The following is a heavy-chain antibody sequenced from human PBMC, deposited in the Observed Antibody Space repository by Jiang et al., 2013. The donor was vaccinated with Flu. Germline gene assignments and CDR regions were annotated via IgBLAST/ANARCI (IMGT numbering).Heavy chain of an antibody. D-gene: IGHD5-24*01. J-gene: IGHJ4*02. CDR3: ARVEMATISYYFDY. V-gene: IGHV3-53*01. CDR2: IYSGGST. CDR1: VSSNY. Sequence: VSSNYMSWVRQAPGKGLEWVSVIYSGGSTYYADSVKGRFTISRDNSKNTLYLQMNSLRAEDTAVYYCARVEMATISYYFDYWGQGTLVTVSS.